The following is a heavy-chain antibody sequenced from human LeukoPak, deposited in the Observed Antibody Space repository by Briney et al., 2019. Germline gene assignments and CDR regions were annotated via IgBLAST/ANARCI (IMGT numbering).Heavy chain of an antibody. CDR1: GFTLRSFD. Sequence: GGSLRLSCAASGFTLRSFDMSWVRQAPGKGLEWVSSISGSGDSTYYADSVKSRFTISRDNSKNTLYLQMISLRAEDTAIYYCAKVPLGSGSYYPYYYYMDVWGKGTTVTVSS. D-gene: IGHD1-26*01. CDR3: AKVPLGSGSYYPYYYYMDV. V-gene: IGHV3-23*01. J-gene: IGHJ6*03. CDR2: ISGSGDST.